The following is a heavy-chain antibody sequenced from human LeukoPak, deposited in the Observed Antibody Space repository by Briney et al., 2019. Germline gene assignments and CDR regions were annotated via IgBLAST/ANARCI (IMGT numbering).Heavy chain of an antibody. CDR1: GYTFTSYY. CDR3: ARDLSTNLPTYYFDY. Sequence: ASVKVSCKASGYTFTSYYMHWVRQAPGQGLEWMGIITPSGGSTSYAQKFQGRVTMTRDTSTSTVYMELSSLRSEDTAVYYCARDLSTNLPTYYFDYWGQGTLVTVSS. D-gene: IGHD2-2*01. J-gene: IGHJ4*02. CDR2: ITPSGGST. V-gene: IGHV1-46*01.